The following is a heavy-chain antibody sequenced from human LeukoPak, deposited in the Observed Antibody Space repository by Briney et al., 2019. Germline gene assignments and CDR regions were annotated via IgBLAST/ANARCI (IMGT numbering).Heavy chain of an antibody. CDR1: GGSISSSSYY. CDR2: IYYSGST. Sequence: SETLSLTCTVSGGSISSSSYYWGWTRQPPGKGLEWIGSIYYSGSTYYNPSLKSRVTISVDTSKNQFSLKLSSVTAADTAVYYCARGSGYGSWYYYGMDVWGQGTTVTVSS. CDR3: ARGSGYGSWYYYGMDV. J-gene: IGHJ6*02. D-gene: IGHD5-18*01. V-gene: IGHV4-39*01.